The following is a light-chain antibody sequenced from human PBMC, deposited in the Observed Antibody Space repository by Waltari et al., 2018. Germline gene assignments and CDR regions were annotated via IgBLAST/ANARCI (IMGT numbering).Light chain of an antibody. CDR1: SNDVGCYNY. Sequence: QSALTQPASVSGSPGQSITISCIGTSNDVGCYNYVSWYQQHPGKAPKLMIYEVSNRPSGVSNRFSGSKSGNTASLTISGLQADDEADYYCSSYTSASTLVFGTGTKVTVL. CDR3: SSYTSASTLV. V-gene: IGLV2-14*01. J-gene: IGLJ1*01. CDR2: EVS.